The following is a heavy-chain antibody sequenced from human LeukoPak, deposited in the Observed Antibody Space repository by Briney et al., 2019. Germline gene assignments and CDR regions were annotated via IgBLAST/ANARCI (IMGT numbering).Heavy chain of an antibody. V-gene: IGHV1-8*01. CDR3: ARSVTTVTTYFDY. J-gene: IGHJ4*02. CDR2: MNPNSGNT. CDR1: GYTFTSYD. D-gene: IGHD4-17*01. Sequence: ASVKVSCKASGYTFTSYDINWVRQATGQGLEWMGWMNPNSGNTGYAQKFQGRVTMTRNTSISTAYMGLSSPRSEDTAVYYCARSVTTVTTYFDYWGQGTLVTVSS.